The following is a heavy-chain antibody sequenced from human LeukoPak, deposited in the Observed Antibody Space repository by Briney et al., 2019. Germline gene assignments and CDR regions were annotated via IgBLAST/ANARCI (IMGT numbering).Heavy chain of an antibody. CDR2: IYPGDSDT. Sequence: HGESLKISCKGSGYSFTSYWIGWVRQMPGKGLEWMGIIYPGDSDTRYSPSLQGQVTISADKSISTAYLQWSSLKASDTAMYYCASGFCSITYSHYASRKRDGYNYLPSHWGQGTLVTVSS. CDR1: GYSFTSYW. V-gene: IGHV5-51*01. D-gene: IGHD5-24*01. CDR3: ASGFCSITYSHYASRKRDGYNYLPSH. J-gene: IGHJ4*02.